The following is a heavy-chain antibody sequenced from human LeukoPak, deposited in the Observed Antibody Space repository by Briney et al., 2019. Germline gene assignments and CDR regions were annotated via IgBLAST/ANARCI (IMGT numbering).Heavy chain of an antibody. V-gene: IGHV3-23*01. D-gene: IGHD3-3*01. CDR1: GFTFSRYT. CDR2: ISGSDGDT. Sequence: GGSLRLSCTASGFTFSRYTMSWVRQAPGNGLEWVSGISGSDGDTFHADSVKGRFTISRDNSKNTVYLQMNSLRGEDTAVYYCAKLFGDIGVANIPFYFFDYWGQGTLVTVSS. J-gene: IGHJ4*02. CDR3: AKLFGDIGVANIPFYFFDY.